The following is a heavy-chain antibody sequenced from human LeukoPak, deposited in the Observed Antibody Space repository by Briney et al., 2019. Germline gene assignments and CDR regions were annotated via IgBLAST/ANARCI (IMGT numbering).Heavy chain of an antibody. CDR2: ISAYTGNS. Sequence: ASVKVSCKASGYTFSIYGITWVRQAPGQGLEWMGWISAYTGNSNYAQKFQDRVTMTTDTSTSTAYMELRSLRSDDTAVYYCARDGKARYHFRENDCWGQGTLVTVSS. V-gene: IGHV1-18*01. CDR3: ARDGKARYHFRENDC. D-gene: IGHD6-6*01. CDR1: GYTFSIYG. J-gene: IGHJ4*02.